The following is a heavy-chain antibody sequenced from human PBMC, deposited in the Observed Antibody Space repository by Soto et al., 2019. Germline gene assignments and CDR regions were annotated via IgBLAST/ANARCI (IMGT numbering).Heavy chain of an antibody. D-gene: IGHD2-2*01. Sequence: GGSLRLSCAASGFTFSSYAMSWVRQAPGKGLEWVSAISGSGGSTYYADSVKGRFTISRDNSKNTLYLQMKSLRAEDTAVYYCAKDQAVVPAASGNWFDPWGQGTLVTVSS. V-gene: IGHV3-23*01. J-gene: IGHJ5*02. CDR3: AKDQAVVPAASGNWFDP. CDR1: GFTFSSYA. CDR2: ISGSGGST.